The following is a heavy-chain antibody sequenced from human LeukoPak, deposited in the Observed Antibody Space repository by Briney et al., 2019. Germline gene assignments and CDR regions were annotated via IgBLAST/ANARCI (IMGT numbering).Heavy chain of an antibody. Sequence: PGGSLRLSCAASGFTFSNYWVTWVRQAPGKGLELVANIKQDGSEKYYVDSVKGRFTISRDNAKNSLYLQMNSLRAEDTAVYYCARNQRRLDYWGQGTLVTVSS. J-gene: IGHJ4*02. CDR3: ARNQRRLDY. CDR2: IKQDGSEK. CDR1: GFTFSNYW. D-gene: IGHD1-14*01. V-gene: IGHV3-7*01.